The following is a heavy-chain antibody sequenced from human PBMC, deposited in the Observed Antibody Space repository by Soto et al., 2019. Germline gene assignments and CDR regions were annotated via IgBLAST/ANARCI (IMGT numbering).Heavy chain of an antibody. Sequence: QVQLVQSGAEVKKPGASVKVSCKASGYTFTSYAMHWVRQAPGQRLEWMGWINAGNGNTKYSQKFQVRITITRDTSASTAYMELSSLRSEDTAVYYCARSRLTMVRGVMLTWFDPWGQGTLVTVSS. CDR3: ARSRLTMVRGVMLTWFDP. V-gene: IGHV1-3*01. D-gene: IGHD3-10*01. CDR1: GYTFTSYA. CDR2: INAGNGNT. J-gene: IGHJ5*02.